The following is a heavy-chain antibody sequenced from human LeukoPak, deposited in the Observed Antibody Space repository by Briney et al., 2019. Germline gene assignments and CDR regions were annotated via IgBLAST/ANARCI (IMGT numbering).Heavy chain of an antibody. V-gene: IGHV4-34*01. CDR2: INHSGST. D-gene: IGHD4-17*01. CDR3: ARSTTDPYYYYYGMDV. J-gene: IGHJ6*02. Sequence: PSETLSLTCAVYGGSFSGYYWNWIRQPPGKGLEWIGEINHSGSTNYNPSLKSRVTISVDTSKNQFSLKLSSVTAADTAVYYCARSTTDPYYYYYGMDVWGQGTTVTVSS. CDR1: GGSFSGYY.